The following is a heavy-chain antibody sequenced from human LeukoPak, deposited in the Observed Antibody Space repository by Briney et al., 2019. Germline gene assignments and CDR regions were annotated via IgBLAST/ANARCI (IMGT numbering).Heavy chain of an antibody. V-gene: IGHV3-30*02. J-gene: IGHJ4*02. Sequence: PGGSLRLSCAASGFTFSSYGMHWVRQAPGKGLEWVAFIRYDGSNKYYADSVKGRFTISRDNSKNTLYLQMNSLRAEDTAVYYCAKDTSYYYDSSGYYGFDYWGQGTLVTVSS. D-gene: IGHD3-22*01. CDR1: GFTFSSYG. CDR2: IRYDGSNK. CDR3: AKDTSYYYDSSGYYGFDY.